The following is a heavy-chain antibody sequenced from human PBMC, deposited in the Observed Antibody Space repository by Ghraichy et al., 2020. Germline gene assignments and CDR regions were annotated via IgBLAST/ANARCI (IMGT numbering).Heavy chain of an antibody. V-gene: IGHV3-21*01. J-gene: IGHJ4*02. CDR3: ARGLQWEPPDY. CDR2: ISSSSDYI. D-gene: IGHD1-26*01. CDR1: GFTFISYS. Sequence: GGSLRLSCAASGFTFISYSMNWVRQAPGKGLEWFAAISSSSDYIHYADSVRGRFTISRDSADSSLYLQMNSLRVEDTAVYYCARGLQWEPPDYWGQGTLVTVSS.